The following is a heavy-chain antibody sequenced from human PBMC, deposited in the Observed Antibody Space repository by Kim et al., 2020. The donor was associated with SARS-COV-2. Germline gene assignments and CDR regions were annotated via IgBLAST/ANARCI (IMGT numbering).Heavy chain of an antibody. CDR1: GDTLSNYI. V-gene: IGHV1-69*08. J-gene: IGHJ4*02. CDR3: ASYARYSSATFDY. Sequence: SVQVSCKASGDTLSNYIISWVRQAPGQGLEWMGRIIPILGATNYAQNFQGRVTITADESTSTAYMELSSLRSEDTAVYYCASYARYSSATFDYWGQGTLVTVSS. D-gene: IGHD5-12*01. CDR2: IIPILGAT.